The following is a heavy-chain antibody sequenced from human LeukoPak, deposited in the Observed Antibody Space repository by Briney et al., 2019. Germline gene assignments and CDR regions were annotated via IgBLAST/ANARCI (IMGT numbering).Heavy chain of an antibody. CDR3: ARVPRSYYYGSGSYPRPNNWFDP. D-gene: IGHD3-10*01. CDR1: GGSFSGYY. Sequence: PSETLSLTCAVYGGSFSGYYWSWIRQPPGKGLEWIGEINHSGSTNNNPSLKSRVSISVDTSKNQISLKLSSVTAAGTAVYYCARVPRSYYYGSGSYPRPNNWFDPWGQGTLVTVSS. J-gene: IGHJ5*02. CDR2: INHSGST. V-gene: IGHV4-34*01.